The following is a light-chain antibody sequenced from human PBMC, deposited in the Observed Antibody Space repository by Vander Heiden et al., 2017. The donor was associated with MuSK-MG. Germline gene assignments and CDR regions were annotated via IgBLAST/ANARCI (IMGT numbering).Light chain of an antibody. CDR1: SSNIGSNT. Sequence: QSVLPQPPSASGTPGQRVTISCSGSSSNIGSNTVNWYQQLPGTAPKLLIYSNNQRPSGVPDRFSGSKSGTSASLAISGLQSEDEADYYCAAWDDSLNGRSVFGTGTKVTVL. CDR2: SNN. CDR3: AAWDDSLNGRSV. J-gene: IGLJ1*01. V-gene: IGLV1-44*01.